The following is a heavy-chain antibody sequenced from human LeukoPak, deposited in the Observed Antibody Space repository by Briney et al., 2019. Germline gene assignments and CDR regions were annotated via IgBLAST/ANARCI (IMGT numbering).Heavy chain of an antibody. J-gene: IGHJ6*02. V-gene: IGHV4-34*01. CDR3: ARGAPYYYGSGSYYPLLYYYYYGMDV. D-gene: IGHD3-10*01. CDR1: GGSFSGYY. Sequence: SETLSLTCAVYGGSFSGYYWSWIRQPPGKGLEWIGEINHSGSTNYNPSLKSRVTISVDTSKNQFSLKLSSVTAADTAVYYCARGAPYYYGSGSYYPLLYYYYYGMDVWGQGTTVTVSS. CDR2: INHSGST.